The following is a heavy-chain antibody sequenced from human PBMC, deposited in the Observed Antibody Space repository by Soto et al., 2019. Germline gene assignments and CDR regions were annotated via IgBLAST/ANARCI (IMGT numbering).Heavy chain of an antibody. V-gene: IGHV4-31*03. CDR1: GGSISSGGYY. CDR3: AGLKRYFDSNWFDP. Sequence: QVQLQESGPGLVKPSQTLSLTCTVSGGSISSGGYYWSWIRQHPGKGLEWIGYIYYSGSTYYNPSLKSRVTLSVDASNHQFSRKLSSVTAADTAVYYCAGLKRYFDSNWFDPWGQGTLVTVSS. J-gene: IGHJ5*02. CDR2: IYYSGST. D-gene: IGHD3-9*01.